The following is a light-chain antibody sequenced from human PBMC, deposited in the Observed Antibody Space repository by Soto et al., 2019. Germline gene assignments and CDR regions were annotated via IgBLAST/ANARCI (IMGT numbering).Light chain of an antibody. Sequence: QSALTQPRSVSGSPGQSVTISCTGTSSDVRGYNYVSWYQQHPGKAPKLMIYDVSKRPSGVPDRFSGSKSGNTASLTISGLQAEDEADYYCCSYAGSYTPFGGGTKVTVL. CDR3: CSYAGSYTP. J-gene: IGLJ2*01. V-gene: IGLV2-11*01. CDR1: SSDVRGYNY. CDR2: DVS.